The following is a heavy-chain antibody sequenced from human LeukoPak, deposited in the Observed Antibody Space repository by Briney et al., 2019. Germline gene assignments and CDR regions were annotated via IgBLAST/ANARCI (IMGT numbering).Heavy chain of an antibody. V-gene: IGHV3-53*01. J-gene: IGHJ4*02. CDR2: IYSGGST. CDR1: GFTVSSNY. CDR3: AKIAGMVVVVAAPFDY. Sequence: GSLRLSCAASGFTVSSNYMSWVRQAPGKGLEWVSVIYSGGSTYYADSVKGRFTISRDNSKNTLYLQMNSLRAEDTAVYYCAKIAGMVVVVAAPFDYWGQGTLVTVSS. D-gene: IGHD2-15*01.